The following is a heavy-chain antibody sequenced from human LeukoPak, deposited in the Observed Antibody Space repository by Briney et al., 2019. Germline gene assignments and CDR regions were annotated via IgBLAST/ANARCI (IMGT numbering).Heavy chain of an antibody. V-gene: IGHV1-18*01. D-gene: IGHD2-2*01. Sequence: ASVKVSCKASGYTFTSYGISWVRQAPGQGLEWMGWISAYNGDTNYAQKLQGRVTMTTDTSTSTAYMELRSLRSDDTAVYYCASAPGYCSSTSCYWDAFDIWGQGTMVTVSS. CDR2: ISAYNGDT. CDR3: ASAPGYCSSTSCYWDAFDI. CDR1: GYTFTSYG. J-gene: IGHJ3*02.